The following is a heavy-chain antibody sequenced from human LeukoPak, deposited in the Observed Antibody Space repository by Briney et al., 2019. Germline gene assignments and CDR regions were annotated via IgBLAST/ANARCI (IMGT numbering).Heavy chain of an antibody. CDR2: FSTSGGST. D-gene: IGHD2-2*01. Sequence: GGFLRLSCAASGFTFSSYAMSWVRQAPGKGLEWVSGFSTSGGSTYYADSVKGRFTISRDNSKNTVYLQMNSLRAGDTAVYYCAKDLVPTAMASFGELLDDAFDIWGQGTMVTVSS. CDR1: GFTFSSYA. V-gene: IGHV3-23*01. J-gene: IGHJ3*02. CDR3: AKDLVPTAMASFGELLDDAFDI.